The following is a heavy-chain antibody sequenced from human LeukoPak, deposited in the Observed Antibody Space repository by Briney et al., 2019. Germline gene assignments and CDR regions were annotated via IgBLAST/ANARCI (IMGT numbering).Heavy chain of an antibody. J-gene: IGHJ2*01. CDR1: GFTFSMYA. CDR3: AKVMRTSWFFDL. Sequence: RGSLRLSCAASGFTFSMYAMSWVRQAPGKGLEWVSAISRGGVGTYYADSVKGRFTISRDNAKNSLYLQMNSLRDEDTAVYYCAKVMRTSWFFDLWGRGTLVTVSS. CDR2: ISRGGVGT. V-gene: IGHV3-23*01.